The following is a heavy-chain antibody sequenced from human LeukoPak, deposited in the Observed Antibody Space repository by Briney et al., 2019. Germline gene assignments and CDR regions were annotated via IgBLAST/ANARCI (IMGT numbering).Heavy chain of an antibody. CDR3: ARNLARTGDFDY. CDR2: MNPNSGST. CDR1: GYSFISYD. Sequence: ASVKVSCKASGYSFISYDINWVRQATGQGLEWLGWMNPNSGSTGYAQNFQGRVSMTRDTSISTAYMELSNLGSEDTAVYYCARNLARTGDFDYWGQGTLVTVSS. J-gene: IGHJ4*02. V-gene: IGHV1-8*01. D-gene: IGHD5-12*01.